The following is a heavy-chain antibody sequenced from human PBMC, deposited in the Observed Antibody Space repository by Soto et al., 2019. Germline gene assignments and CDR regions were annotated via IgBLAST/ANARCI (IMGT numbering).Heavy chain of an antibody. V-gene: IGHV3-30*18. Sequence: LRLSWAASGFTFSSYGMHWVRQAPGKGLEWVAVISYDGSNKYYADSVKGRFTISRDNSKNTLYLQMDSLRAEDTAVYYCAKPMAPAGTKSFDYWGQGALVTVSS. CDR3: AKPMAPAGTKSFDY. J-gene: IGHJ4*02. CDR1: GFTFSSYG. D-gene: IGHD6-13*01. CDR2: ISYDGSNK.